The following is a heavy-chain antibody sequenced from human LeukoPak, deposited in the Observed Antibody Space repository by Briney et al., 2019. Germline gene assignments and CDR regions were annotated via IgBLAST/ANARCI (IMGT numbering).Heavy chain of an antibody. Sequence: ASVKVSCKASGYTFTGYYMHWVRQAPGQGLEWMGRINPNSGGTNYAQKFQGRVTMTRDTSISTAYMDLSRLRSDDTAVYYCARGAQERRGMDVWGQGTTVTVSS. CDR3: ARGAQERRGMDV. V-gene: IGHV1-2*06. J-gene: IGHJ6*02. CDR1: GYTFTGYY. CDR2: INPNSGGT.